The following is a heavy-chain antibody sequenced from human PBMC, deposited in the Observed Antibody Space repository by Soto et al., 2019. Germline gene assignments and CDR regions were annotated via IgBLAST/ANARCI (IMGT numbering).Heavy chain of an antibody. CDR3: ARRAVAPAPIGYFPYHLDV. J-gene: IGHJ6*02. CDR2: IIPIFGAL. D-gene: IGHD2-2*02. Sequence: QVQLVQSGAEVKKPGSSVKVSCKTSGGTFDNYAINWVRQAPGQGLEWMGGIIPIFGALNYAQKFQGRVTITADKSTSTAYMELGSLTSEDTAVYYCARRAVAPAPIGYFPYHLDVWGQGTTVTVSS. V-gene: IGHV1-69*06. CDR1: GGTFDNYA.